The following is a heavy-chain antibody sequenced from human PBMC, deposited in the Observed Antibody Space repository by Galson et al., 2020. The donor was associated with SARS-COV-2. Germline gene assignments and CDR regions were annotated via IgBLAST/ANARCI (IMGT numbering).Heavy chain of an antibody. J-gene: IGHJ6*02. D-gene: IGHD3-9*01. CDR1: GYTFTDYY. V-gene: IGHV1-2*02. Sequence: ASVKVSCKASGYTFTDYYIHWVRQAPGQGLEWMGSINPKSGGTNYAQKFEGRVTMTRDTSITTAYMELSRLRADDTAVYYCARLRYYDVLTGYIVDVWGQGTMVTVS. CDR2: INPKSGGT. CDR3: ARLRYYDVLTGYIVDV.